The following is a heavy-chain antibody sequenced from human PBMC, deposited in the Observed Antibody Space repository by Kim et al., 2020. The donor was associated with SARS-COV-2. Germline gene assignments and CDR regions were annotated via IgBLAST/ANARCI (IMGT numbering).Heavy chain of an antibody. Sequence: SETLSLTCTVSGGSISSYYWSWIRQPPGKGLEWIGYIYYSGSTNYNPSHKSRVTITVDTAKNQFSLMLSSVTAADTAAYYCARDTPHLFSYYGMDVWGQGTTVTASS. CDR3: ARDTPHLFSYYGMDV. J-gene: IGHJ6*02. CDR1: GGSISSYY. V-gene: IGHV4-59*13. CDR2: IYYSGST.